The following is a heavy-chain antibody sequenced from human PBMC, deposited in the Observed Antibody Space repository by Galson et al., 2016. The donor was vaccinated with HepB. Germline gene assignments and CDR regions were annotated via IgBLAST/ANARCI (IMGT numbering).Heavy chain of an antibody. Sequence: QSGAEVKKPGESLKIYCKASGYSFASYWIGWVRQRPGKGLEWLGMVYPGDSDTRYSPSFQGQVTMSVDKSTSSAYLQWSSLKASDTATYYCGRQGWLLGSASFSFDHWGLGSLVTVSA. CDR2: VYPGDSDT. J-gene: IGHJ4*02. D-gene: IGHD3-10*01. V-gene: IGHV5-51*01. CDR3: GRQGWLLGSASFSFDH. CDR1: GYSFASYW.